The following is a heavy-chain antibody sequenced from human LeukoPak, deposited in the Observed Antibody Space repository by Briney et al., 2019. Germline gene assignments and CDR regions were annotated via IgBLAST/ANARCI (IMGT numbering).Heavy chain of an antibody. J-gene: IGHJ4*02. CDR3: TTSKAIFGDFDY. D-gene: IGHD3-3*01. CDR2: IKSNNEGGTT. CDR1: GFTFSDAW. V-gene: IGHV3-15*01. Sequence: GGSLRLSCAASGFTFSDAWMNWVRQAPGKGLEWVGRIKSNNEGGTTDYAAPVKGRFTISRDDSKNTPYLQMNSLQTEDTAVYHCTTSKAIFGDFDYWGQGTLVTVSS.